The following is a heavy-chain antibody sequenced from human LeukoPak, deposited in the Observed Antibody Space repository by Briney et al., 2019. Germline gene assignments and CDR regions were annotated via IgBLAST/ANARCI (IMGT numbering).Heavy chain of an antibody. CDR2: INHSGST. Sequence: SETLSLTCAVYGGSFSGYYWSWIRQPPGKGLEWIGEINHSGSTNYNPSLKSRDTISVDTSKNQFSLKLSSVTAADTAVYYCARQQWPYAFDIWGQGTMVTVSS. D-gene: IGHD6-19*01. J-gene: IGHJ3*02. CDR3: ARQQWPYAFDI. CDR1: GGSFSGYY. V-gene: IGHV4-34*01.